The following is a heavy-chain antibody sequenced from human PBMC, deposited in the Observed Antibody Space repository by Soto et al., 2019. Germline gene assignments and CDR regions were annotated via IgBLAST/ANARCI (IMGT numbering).Heavy chain of an antibody. D-gene: IGHD2-21*02. CDR1: GFTFSTYW. CDR3: VRNLLMGVTAFDY. CDR2: TKQDGSEK. J-gene: IGHJ4*02. Sequence: GGSLRLSCAASGFTFSTYWMSWVRQAPGKGLEWVASTKQDGSEKNYADSVKGRFSISRDNAKMSLYLQMNSLRVEDTALYYCVRNLLMGVTAFDYWGQGALVTVSS. V-gene: IGHV3-7*04.